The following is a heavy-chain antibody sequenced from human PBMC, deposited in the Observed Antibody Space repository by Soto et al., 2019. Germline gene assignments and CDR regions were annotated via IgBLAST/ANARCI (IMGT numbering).Heavy chain of an antibody. CDR3: ARELTYYYDSSGPDDAFDI. J-gene: IGHJ3*02. D-gene: IGHD3-22*01. CDR1: GFTLSRCG. V-gene: IGHV3-30*03. Sequence: GGSLRLSCASSGFTLSRCGMHFVRQAPGKGLEWVAVISYDGSNKYYADPVKGRFTISRYNSKNTLYLQMNSLRAEDTAVYYCARELTYYYDSSGPDDAFDIWGQGTRVTVSS. CDR2: ISYDGSNK.